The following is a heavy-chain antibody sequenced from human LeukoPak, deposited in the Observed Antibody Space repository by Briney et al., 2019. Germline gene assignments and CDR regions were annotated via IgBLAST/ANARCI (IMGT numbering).Heavy chain of an antibody. CDR3: ARDLATNYYYYMDV. V-gene: IGHV3-30*03. Sequence: PGGSLRLSCAASGFTFSSYGMHWVRQAPGKGLEWVAVISYDGSNKYYADSVKGRFTISRDNAKNSLYLQMNSLRAEDTAVYYCARDLATNYYYYMDVWGKGTTVTVSS. CDR1: GFTFSSYG. CDR2: ISYDGSNK. J-gene: IGHJ6*03.